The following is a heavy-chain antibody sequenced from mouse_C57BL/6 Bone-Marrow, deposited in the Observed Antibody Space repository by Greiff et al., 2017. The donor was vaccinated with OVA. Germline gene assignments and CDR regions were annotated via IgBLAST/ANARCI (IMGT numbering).Heavy chain of an antibody. V-gene: IGHV1-63*01. CDR2: IYPGGGYT. CDR1: GYTFTNYW. J-gene: IGHJ2*01. Sequence: QVQLQQSGAELVRPGTSVKMSCKASGYTFTNYWIGWAKQRPGHGLEWIGDIYPGGGYTNYNEKFKGKATLTADKSSSTAYMQFSSLTSEDSAIYYCARRAQATFDYWGQGTTLTVSS. CDR3: ARRAQATFDY. D-gene: IGHD3-2*02.